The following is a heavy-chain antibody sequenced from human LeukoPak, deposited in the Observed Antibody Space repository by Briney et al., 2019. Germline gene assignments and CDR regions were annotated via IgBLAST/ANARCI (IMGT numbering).Heavy chain of an antibody. CDR2: ISYDGSNK. CDR3: AKGGISGWGFFDY. J-gene: IGHJ4*02. CDR1: XXXG. D-gene: IGHD6-19*01. V-gene: IGHV3-30*18. Sequence: XXXGMHXVRXXRXXGLEWVAVISYDGSNKYYADSVKGRFTISRDNSKNTLYLQMNSLRAEDTAVYYCAKGGISGWGFFDYWGQGTLVTVSS.